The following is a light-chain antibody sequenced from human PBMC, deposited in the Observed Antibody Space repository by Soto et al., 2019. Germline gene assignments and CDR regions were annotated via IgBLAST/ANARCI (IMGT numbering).Light chain of an antibody. CDR2: DAS. CDR1: QSVSSY. Sequence: EIVLTQSPATLSLSPGERATLSCRASQSVSSYLAWYQQKPGQAPRLLIYDASNRATGIPARFSGSGSGTDFPLTISSLDPEYFAVYYCQQRSNWPTFGGGTKVEIK. J-gene: IGKJ4*01. CDR3: QQRSNWPT. V-gene: IGKV3-11*01.